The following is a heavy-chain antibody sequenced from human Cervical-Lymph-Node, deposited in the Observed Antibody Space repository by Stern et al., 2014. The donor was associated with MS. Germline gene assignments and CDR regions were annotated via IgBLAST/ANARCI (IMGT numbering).Heavy chain of an antibody. Sequence: KESGPGLVKPSETLSLTCSVSGGSISSYYWNWIRQPPGKGLEWIANVHYSGTTNYNPSLKSRVTILLDTSMNKISLKLTSVTAADTAVYYCAGSGTYYPDYWGQGILVTVSS. D-gene: IGHD3-3*01. CDR1: GGSISSYY. J-gene: IGHJ4*02. CDR3: AGSGTYYPDY. V-gene: IGHV4-59*08. CDR2: VHYSGTT.